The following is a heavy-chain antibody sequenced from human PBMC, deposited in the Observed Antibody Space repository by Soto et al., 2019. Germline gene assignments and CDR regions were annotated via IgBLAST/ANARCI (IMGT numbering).Heavy chain of an antibody. D-gene: IGHD3-22*01. J-gene: IGHJ4*02. CDR1: GYTFTDYG. Sequence: QVQLVQSGAEVKKPGASVKVSCKASGYTFTDYGISWVRQAPGQGLEWMGWISPYNGNRNYAQKLQGRVTMTTDTSTSTAYMELRSLRSDDTAVYYCARDLPRAIVIVSATHFDCWGQGTLVTVSS. V-gene: IGHV1-18*01. CDR3: ARDLPRAIVIVSATHFDC. CDR2: ISPYNGNR.